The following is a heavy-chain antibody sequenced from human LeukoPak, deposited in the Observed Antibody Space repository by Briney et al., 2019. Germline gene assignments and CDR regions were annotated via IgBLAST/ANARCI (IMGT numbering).Heavy chain of an antibody. D-gene: IGHD5-24*01. J-gene: IGHJ3*02. CDR1: GFSFSDYY. CDR3: ARARDGYISGAFDI. CDR2: ISSSGSSI. Sequence: GGSLRLSCAASGFSFSDYYMTWIRQAPGKGLEWISYISSSGSSIYYADSVKGRFTISRDNAKNSLYLQMNSLRAEDTAVYYCARARDGYISGAFDIWGQGTMVTVSS. V-gene: IGHV3-11*04.